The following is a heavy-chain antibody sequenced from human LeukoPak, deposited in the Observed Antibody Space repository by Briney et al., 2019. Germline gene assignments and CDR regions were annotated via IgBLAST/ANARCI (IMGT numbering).Heavy chain of an antibody. D-gene: IGHD3-22*01. Sequence: PSETLSLTCTVSGGSISSYYWSWMRQPAGKGLEWIGRIYTSGSTNYNPSLKSRVTMSVDTSKNQFSLKLSSVTAADTAVYYCARAHYYDSSGYYPIEAFDIWGQGTMVTVSS. CDR1: GGSISSYY. J-gene: IGHJ3*02. CDR2: IYTSGST. V-gene: IGHV4-4*07. CDR3: ARAHYYDSSGYYPIEAFDI.